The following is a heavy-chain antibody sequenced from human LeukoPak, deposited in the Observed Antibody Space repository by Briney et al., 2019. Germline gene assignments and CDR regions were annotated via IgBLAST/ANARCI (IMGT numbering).Heavy chain of an antibody. J-gene: IGHJ6*03. D-gene: IGHD6-13*01. V-gene: IGHV4-34*01. CDR3: ARTAAAGIFYYYYYYMDV. Sequence: SETLSLTCAVYGGSFSGYYWSWIRQPPGKGLEWIGEINHSGSANYNPSLKSRVTISVDTPKNQFSLKLSSVTAADTAVYYCARTAAAGIFYYYYYYMDVWGKGTTVTVSS. CDR1: GGSFSGYY. CDR2: INHSGSA.